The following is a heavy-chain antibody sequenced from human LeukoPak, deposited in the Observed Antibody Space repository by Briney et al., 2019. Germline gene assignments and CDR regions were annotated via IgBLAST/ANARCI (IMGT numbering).Heavy chain of an antibody. CDR3: ARAFGWQWLIHLNWFDP. J-gene: IGHJ5*02. D-gene: IGHD6-19*01. Sequence: GASVKVSCKASGYTFTGYYMHWVRQAPGQGLEWMGWINPNSGGTNYAQKFQGRVTMTRNTSISTAYMELSSLRSEDTAVYYCARAFGWQWLIHLNWFDPWGQGTLVTVSS. CDR1: GYTFTGYY. V-gene: IGHV1-2*02. CDR2: INPNSGGT.